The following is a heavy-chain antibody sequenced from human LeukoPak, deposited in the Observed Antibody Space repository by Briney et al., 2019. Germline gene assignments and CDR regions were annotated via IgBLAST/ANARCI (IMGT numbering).Heavy chain of an antibody. Sequence: GASVKVSCKASGGTFSSYTISWVRQAPGQGLEWMGRIIPILGIANYAQKFQGRVTITADKSTSTAYMELSSLRSEDTAVYYCARESSGLYFDYWGREPWSPSPQ. J-gene: IGHJ4*02. CDR3: ARESSGLYFDY. CDR1: GGTFSSYT. D-gene: IGHD3-22*01. V-gene: IGHV1-69*04. CDR2: IIPILGIA.